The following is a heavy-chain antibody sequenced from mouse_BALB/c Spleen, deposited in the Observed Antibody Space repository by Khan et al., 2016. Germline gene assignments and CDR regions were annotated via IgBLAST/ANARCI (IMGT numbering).Heavy chain of an antibody. D-gene: IGHD1-1*01. CDR2: INTYTGKP. V-gene: IGHV9-1*02. CDR1: GYTLTNYG. CDR3: ARHYYGGRGNYFDY. Sequence: QIQLVQSGPELKKPGETVKISCKASGYTLTNYGMNWVKQAPGKGLKWMGWINTYTGKPTYSDDFKGRFAFSLETSASPAYLQINSLKNEDMATYFCARHYYGGRGNYFDYWGQGTTLTVSS. J-gene: IGHJ2*01.